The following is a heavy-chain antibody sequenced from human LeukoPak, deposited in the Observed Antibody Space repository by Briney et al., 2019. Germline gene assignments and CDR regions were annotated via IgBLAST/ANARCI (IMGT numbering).Heavy chain of an antibody. CDR3: ARDTVSGRYYDSAEGLDAFDI. CDR2: IYSGGST. D-gene: IGHD3-22*01. V-gene: IGHV3-66*01. J-gene: IGHJ3*02. CDR1: GFTVSSNY. Sequence: GSLRLSCAASGFTVSSNYMSWVRQAPGKGLEWVSVIYSGGSTYYADSVKGRFTISRDNSKNTLYLQMNSLRAEDTAVYYCARDTVSGRYYDSAEGLDAFDIWGQGTMVTVSS.